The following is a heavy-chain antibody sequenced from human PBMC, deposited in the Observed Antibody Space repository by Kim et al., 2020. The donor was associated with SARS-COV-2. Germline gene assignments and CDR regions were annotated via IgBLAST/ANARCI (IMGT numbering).Heavy chain of an antibody. CDR2: IRSKAYGGTT. V-gene: IGHV3-49*04. Sequence: GGSLRLSCTASGFTFGDYAMSWVRQAPGKGLEWVGFIRSKAYGGTTEYAASVKGRFTISRDDSKSIAYLQMNSLKTEDTAVYYCTGSGYDIDYWGQGTLVTVSS. CDR1: GFTFGDYA. CDR3: TGSGYDIDY. D-gene: IGHD5-12*01. J-gene: IGHJ4*02.